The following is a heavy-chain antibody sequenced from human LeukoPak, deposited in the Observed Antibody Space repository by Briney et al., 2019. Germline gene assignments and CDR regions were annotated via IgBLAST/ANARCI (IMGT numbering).Heavy chain of an antibody. V-gene: IGHV4-38-2*02. J-gene: IGHJ4*02. CDR3: VGGIYFDY. CDR2: FYHSGST. Sequence: PSETLSLTCTVSGYSISSGYYWGWIRQPPGKGLEWIGSFYHSGSTYYNPSLKSRVTISVDTSKNQFSLKLSSVTAADTAVYYCVGGIYFDYWGQGTLVTVSS. D-gene: IGHD3-16*01. CDR1: GYSISSGYY.